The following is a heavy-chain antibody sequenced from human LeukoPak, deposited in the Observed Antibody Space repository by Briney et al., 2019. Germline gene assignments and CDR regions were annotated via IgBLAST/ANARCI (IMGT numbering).Heavy chain of an antibody. CDR1: GGTFSSYA. CDR3: AAYGFYRGNLYYYMDV. CDR2: IIPIFSTA. Sequence: SVKVSCKASGGTFSSYAISWVRQAPGQGLEWMGGIIPIFSTANYAQKFQGRDTITRDESASTAYMELSSVRCEDTAVYYCAAYGFYRGNLYYYMDVGGKGTTVSVSS. J-gene: IGHJ6*03. D-gene: IGHD3-3*01. V-gene: IGHV1-69*05.